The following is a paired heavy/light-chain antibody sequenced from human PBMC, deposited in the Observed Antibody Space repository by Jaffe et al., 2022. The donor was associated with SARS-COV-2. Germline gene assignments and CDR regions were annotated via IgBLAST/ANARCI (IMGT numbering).Heavy chain of an antibody. Sequence: EVQLVESGGGLVQRGGSLRLSCVASGFTFSTYWMSWVRQAPGKGLEWVANLDQDGNWKYYVDSAKGRFIISRDNAKNSVYLQMNSLGVEDTALYYCARERTHYDILTDPRFDYWGQGALVTVSS. V-gene: IGHV3-7*01. CDR3: ARERTHYDILTDPRFDY. CDR2: LDQDGNWK. D-gene: IGHD3-9*01. CDR1: GFTFSTYW. J-gene: IGHJ4*02.
Light chain of an antibody. CDR1: TSNIGSET. CDR2: KNS. Sequence: QSVLTQPPSASVTPGQRVTISCSGSTSNIGSETVNWYQQLPGTAPKLLIYKNSQRPSGVPDRFSGSKSGTSASLGISGVQFEDEADYYCAAWDVSLHVWMFGGGTKLTVL. V-gene: IGLV1-44*01. J-gene: IGLJ3*02. CDR3: AAWDVSLHVWM.